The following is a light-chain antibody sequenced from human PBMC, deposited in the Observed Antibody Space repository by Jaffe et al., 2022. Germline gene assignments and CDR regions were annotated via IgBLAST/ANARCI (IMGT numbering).Light chain of an antibody. CDR3: QQLNSTGIT. V-gene: IGKV1-9*01. CDR2: AAS. Sequence: DIQLTQSPSFLSASVGDRVTITCRASQGISSYLAWYQQKPGKAPKLLIYAASTLQSGVPSRFSGSGSGTEFTLTISSLQPEDFATYYCQQLNSTGITFGQGTRLEIK. CDR1: QGISSY. J-gene: IGKJ5*01.